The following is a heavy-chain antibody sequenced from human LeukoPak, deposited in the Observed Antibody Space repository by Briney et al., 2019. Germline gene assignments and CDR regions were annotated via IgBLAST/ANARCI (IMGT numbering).Heavy chain of an antibody. V-gene: IGHV1-58*02. J-gene: IGHJ4*02. CDR2: IVVGSGNT. Sequence: SVKVSCKASGSTFTSSAMQWVRQARGQRLEWIGWIVVGSGNTNYAQKFQERVTITRDMSTSTAYMELSSLRSEDTAVYYCAGIAAAGNRDFDYWGQGTLVTVSS. D-gene: IGHD6-13*01. CDR1: GSTFTSSA. CDR3: AGIAAAGNRDFDY.